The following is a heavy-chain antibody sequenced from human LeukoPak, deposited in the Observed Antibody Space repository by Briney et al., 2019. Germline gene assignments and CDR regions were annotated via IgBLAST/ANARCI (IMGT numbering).Heavy chain of an antibody. CDR1: GGSISSYY. V-gene: IGHV4-59*01. CDR2: IYYSGST. D-gene: IGHD6-13*01. CDR3: ARTSSSWRIGAFDI. Sequence: PSETLSLTCTVSGGSISSYYWSWIRQPPGKGLEWIGYIYYSGSTNYNPSLKSRVTISVDTSKNQFSLKLSSVTAADTAVYYCARTSSSWRIGAFDIWGQGTMVTVSS. J-gene: IGHJ3*02.